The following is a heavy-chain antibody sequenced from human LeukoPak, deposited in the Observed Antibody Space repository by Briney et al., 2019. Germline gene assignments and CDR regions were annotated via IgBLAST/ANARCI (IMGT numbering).Heavy chain of an antibody. CDR2: IIPIFGTA. CDR1: GGTFSSYA. J-gene: IGHJ6*03. CDR3: ARATVTTGYYYYYMDV. V-gene: IGHV1-69*06. Sequence: ASVKVSCKASGGTFSSYAISWVRQAPGQGLEWMGGIIPIFGTANYAQKFQGRVTITADKSTSTAYMELSSLRSEDTAVYYCARATVTTGYYYYYMDVWGKGTTVTVSS. D-gene: IGHD4-17*01.